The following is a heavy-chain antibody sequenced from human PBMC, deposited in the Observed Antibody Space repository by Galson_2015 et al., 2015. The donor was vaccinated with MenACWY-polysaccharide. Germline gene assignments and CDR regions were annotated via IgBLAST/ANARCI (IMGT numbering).Heavy chain of an antibody. V-gene: IGHV3-23*01. CDR3: AKVGEASGLITSFADY. CDR2: ILDGGHP. CDR1: GFSFHSYA. Sequence: LRLSCAASGFSFHSYAMTWVRQAPGKGLEWVSGILDGGHPYYADSVKSRCPISRDNSKNPLYLQMDSLRAEDTAVYYCAKVGEASGLITSFADYWGQGTLVTVSS. D-gene: IGHD3-16*01. J-gene: IGHJ4*02.